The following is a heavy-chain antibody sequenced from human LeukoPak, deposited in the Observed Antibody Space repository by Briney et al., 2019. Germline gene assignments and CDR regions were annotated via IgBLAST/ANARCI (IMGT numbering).Heavy chain of an antibody. CDR3: AISTGVRGYSSPREF. V-gene: IGHV7-4-1*02. J-gene: IGHJ3*01. D-gene: IGHD3-10*01. CDR1: GYTFTSYA. Sequence: ASVKVSCKASGYTFTSYAMNWVRQAPGQGLEWMGWINTNTGNPTYAQGFTGRLVFPLDTSVSTAYLQISSLKAEDTAVYYCAISTGVRGYSSPREFGGQGPRVTV. CDR2: INTNTGNP.